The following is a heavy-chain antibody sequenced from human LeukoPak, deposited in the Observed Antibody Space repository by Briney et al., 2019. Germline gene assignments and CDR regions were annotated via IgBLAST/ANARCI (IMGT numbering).Heavy chain of an antibody. D-gene: IGHD2-2*02. J-gene: IGHJ4*02. Sequence: PGESLRLSCAASGFTFSSYGMHWVRQAPGKGLEWVAVISYDGSNKYYADSVKGRFTISRDNSKNTLYLQVNSLRAEDTAVYYCAKDMPPYFVVVPAAILTNFDYWGQGTLVTVSS. CDR3: AKDMPPYFVVVPAAILTNFDY. CDR2: ISYDGSNK. V-gene: IGHV3-30*18. CDR1: GFTFSSYG.